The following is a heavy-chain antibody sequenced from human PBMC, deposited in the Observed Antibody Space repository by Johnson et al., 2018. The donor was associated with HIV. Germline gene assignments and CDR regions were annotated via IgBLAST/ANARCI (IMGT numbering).Heavy chain of an antibody. D-gene: IGHD1-26*01. V-gene: IGHV3-20*04. CDR3: AKPLVGATREYAFDV. CDR2: INWNGAST. Sequence: EVQLVESGGGVARPGGSLRLSCAASGFTFDDYGMSWVRQAPGKGLEWVSGINWNGASTGYADSVKGRFTISRDNSKNTLYLQMNSLSAEDTAVYYCAKPLVGATREYAFDVWGQGTMVTVS. CDR1: GFTFDDYG. J-gene: IGHJ3*01.